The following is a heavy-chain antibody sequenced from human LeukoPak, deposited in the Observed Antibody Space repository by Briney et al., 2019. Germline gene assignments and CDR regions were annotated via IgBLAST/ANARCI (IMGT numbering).Heavy chain of an antibody. D-gene: IGHD2-15*01. CDR3: ANLDTPYGMDV. CDR1: GFTFSSYA. J-gene: IGHJ6*02. Sequence: PGGSLRLSCAASGFTFSSYAMSWVRQAPGKGLEWVSALTGGSGSTYYTDSVKGRFTISRDNSKNTLYLQMNSLRAEDTAVYYCANLDTPYGMDVWGQGTTVTVSS. V-gene: IGHV3-23*01. CDR2: LTGGSGST.